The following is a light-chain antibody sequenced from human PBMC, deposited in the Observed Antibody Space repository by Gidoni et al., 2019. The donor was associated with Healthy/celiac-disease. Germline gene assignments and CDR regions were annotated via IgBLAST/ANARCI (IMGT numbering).Light chain of an antibody. CDR1: QSVSSN. CDR3: QQYNNWPPYT. Sequence: EIVMTQSPATLSVSPGERATLSCRASQSVSSNLAWYQQKPGQAPRLFIYGASTRATGIPARFSGSGSGTEFTLTISSLQSEDFAVYYCQQYNNWPPYTFGQXTKLEIK. V-gene: IGKV3-15*01. CDR2: GAS. J-gene: IGKJ2*01.